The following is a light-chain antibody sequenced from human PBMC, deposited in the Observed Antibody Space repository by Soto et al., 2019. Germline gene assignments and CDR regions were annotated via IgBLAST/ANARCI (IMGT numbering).Light chain of an antibody. J-gene: IGLJ1*01. CDR2: EVS. Sequence: QSALTQPPSASGSLGQSVTISCTGTSSDLGNSKYFSWYQQHPGKPPTLMIYEVSKRPSGVPDRFSDSKFGNTASLTVSGLNADADAIYYCASQGGNSILYVFGSGTKLTVL. CDR1: SSDLGNSKY. V-gene: IGLV2-8*01. CDR3: ASQGGNSILYV.